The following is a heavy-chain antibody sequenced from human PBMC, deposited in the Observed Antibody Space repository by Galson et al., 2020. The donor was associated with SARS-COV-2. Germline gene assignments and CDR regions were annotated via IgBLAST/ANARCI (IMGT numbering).Heavy chain of an antibody. V-gene: IGHV3-30*18. Sequence: PGGSLRLSCAASGLSFSSYGMHWVRQAPGKGLEWVAVISYDGINKHYADSVKGLFTISRDNFKSTLYLQMNSLRPEDTAVYYCAKDRYNFFDSWGQGTLVSVSS. CDR1: GLSFSSYG. D-gene: IGHD3-16*02. J-gene: IGHJ4*02. CDR2: ISYDGINK. CDR3: AKDRYNFFDS.